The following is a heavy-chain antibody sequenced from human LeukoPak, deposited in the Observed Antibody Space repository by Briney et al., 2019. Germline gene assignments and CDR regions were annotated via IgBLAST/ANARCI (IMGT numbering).Heavy chain of an antibody. V-gene: IGHV4-34*01. CDR3: ARDAAVQQLGYYYYYMDV. CDR1: GVSFSGYY. J-gene: IGHJ6*03. Sequence: SETLSLTCSVNGVSFSGYYWSWIRQSPGKGLECIGEINHSGGTNYNPSLESRVTISVDTSKNQFSLKLSSVTAADTAVYYCARDAAVQQLGYYYYYMDVWGKGTTVTVSS. CDR2: INHSGGT. D-gene: IGHD6-13*01.